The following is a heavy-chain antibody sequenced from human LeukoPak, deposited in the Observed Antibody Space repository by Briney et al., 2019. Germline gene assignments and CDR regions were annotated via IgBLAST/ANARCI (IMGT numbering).Heavy chain of an antibody. CDR3: ARDPGPTAAAWGGFDI. CDR2: IKQDGSET. D-gene: IGHD6-13*01. CDR1: GFTFNRYW. J-gene: IGHJ3*02. Sequence: GGSLRLSCAASGFTFNRYWMTWVRQAPGKGLEWVANIKQDGSETRYVDSAKGRFTISRDNAKSSLYLQVNSLRAEDTAVYFCARDPGPTAAAWGGFDIWGQGTVVTVSS. V-gene: IGHV3-7*01.